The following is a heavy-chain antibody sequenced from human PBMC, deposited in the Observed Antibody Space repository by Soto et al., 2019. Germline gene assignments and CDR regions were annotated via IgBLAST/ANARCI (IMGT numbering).Heavy chain of an antibody. D-gene: IGHD2-2*01. Sequence: PGGSLRLSCAASGFLFNSYTMNWVRQAPGQGLEWVASIGSTGDYIHYADAVKGRFTISRDNTRKALYLQMTKVRAGDTAVYYCARDLAYAPNLFDFCGQGTQVTVYS. J-gene: IGHJ4*02. CDR3: ARDLAYAPNLFDF. CDR1: GFLFNSYT. CDR2: IGSTGDYI. V-gene: IGHV3-21*01.